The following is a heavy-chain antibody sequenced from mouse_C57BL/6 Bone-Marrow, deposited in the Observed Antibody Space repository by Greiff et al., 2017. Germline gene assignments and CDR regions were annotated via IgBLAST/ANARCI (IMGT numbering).Heavy chain of an antibody. CDR1: GFSLTSYG. V-gene: IGHV2-2*01. J-gene: IGHJ3*01. D-gene: IGHD2-1*01. CDR2: IWSGGST. CDR3: ASIYYGNPFAY. Sequence: QVQLQQSGPGLVQPSQSLSITCTVSGFSLTSYGVHWVRQSPGKGLEWLGVIWSGGSTDYNAAFISRLSISKDNSKSQVSFKMNSLQADDTAIYYCASIYYGNPFAYWGQGTLVTVSA.